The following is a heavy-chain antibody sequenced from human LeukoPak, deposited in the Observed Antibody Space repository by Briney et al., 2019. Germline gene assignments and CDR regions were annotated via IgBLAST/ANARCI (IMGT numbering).Heavy chain of an antibody. D-gene: IGHD6-19*01. J-gene: IGHJ4*02. CDR1: GFTFTSSA. V-gene: IGHV1-58*01. Sequence: SVKVSCKASGFTFTSSAVQWVRQARGQRLEWIGWIVVGSGNTNYAQKFQERVTITRDMSTSTAYMELSSLRSEDTAVYYCAGQPGIAVAGSFDYWGQGTLVTVSS. CDR2: IVVGSGNT. CDR3: AGQPGIAVAGSFDY.